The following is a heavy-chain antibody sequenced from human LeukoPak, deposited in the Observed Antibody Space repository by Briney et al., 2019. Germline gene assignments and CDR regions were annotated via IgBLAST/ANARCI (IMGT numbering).Heavy chain of an antibody. Sequence: GGSLRLSWAASGFTFDDYAMHWVSQAPGKGLEWVALISGDGGSTYYADSVKGRFTIYRDNSKNSLYLQMNSLRTEDTALYYCARGSLWFGESYFDYWGQGTLVTVSS. V-gene: IGHV3-43*02. CDR3: ARGSLWFGESYFDY. CDR2: ISGDGGST. J-gene: IGHJ4*02. CDR1: GFTFDDYA. D-gene: IGHD3-10*01.